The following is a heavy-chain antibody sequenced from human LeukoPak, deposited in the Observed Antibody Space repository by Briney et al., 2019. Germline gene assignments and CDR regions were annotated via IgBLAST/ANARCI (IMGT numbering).Heavy chain of an antibody. J-gene: IGHJ4*02. CDR3: ARDRLPGVLSIAAPAGL. V-gene: IGHV1-3*01. D-gene: IGHD6-13*01. CDR1: GYTLTSYA. Sequence: ASVKVSCKASGYTLTSYAMHWVRQAPGQRLEWMGWINAGNGNTKYSQKFQGRVTITRDTSASTAYMELSSLRSEDTAVYYCARDRLPGVLSIAAPAGLWGQGTLVTVSS. CDR2: INAGNGNT.